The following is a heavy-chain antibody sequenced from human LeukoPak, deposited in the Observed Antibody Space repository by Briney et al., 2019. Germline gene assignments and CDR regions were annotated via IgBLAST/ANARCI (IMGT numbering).Heavy chain of an antibody. J-gene: IGHJ4*02. CDR3: ARGGQWLDFDY. D-gene: IGHD6-19*01. V-gene: IGHV3-30-3*01. CDR2: ISYDGSNK. CDR1: GFTFSSYA. Sequence: GGSLGLSCAASGFTFSSYAMHWVRQAPGKGLEWVAVISYDGSNKYYADSVKGRFTISRDNSKNTLYLQMNSLRAEDTAVYYCARGGQWLDFDYWGQGTLVTVSS.